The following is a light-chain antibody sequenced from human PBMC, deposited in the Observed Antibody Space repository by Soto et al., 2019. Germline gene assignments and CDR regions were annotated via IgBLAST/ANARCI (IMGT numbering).Light chain of an antibody. CDR3: LQGFNSTLT. V-gene: IGKV1-6*01. CDR1: QGIRNE. J-gene: IGKJ4*01. CDR2: SAS. Sequence: AIQMTQSPSSLSASVGDRVTITCRASQGIRNELGWYQQKPGKAPNILIYSASSLESGVPSRFSGSGYERDFTLNISGLQPEESATYYCLQGFNSTLTFGGGTKVEIK.